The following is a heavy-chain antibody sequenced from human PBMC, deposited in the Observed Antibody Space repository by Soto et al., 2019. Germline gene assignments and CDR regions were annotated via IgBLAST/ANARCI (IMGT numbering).Heavy chain of an antibody. J-gene: IGHJ3*02. D-gene: IGHD1-26*01. CDR3: ARDHGQEWEGGFDI. V-gene: IGHV1-46*01. Sequence: QVQLVQSGAEVQKPGASVKVSCKASGYTFTSYYMHWVRKDPGQGLEWMGIINPSGGSTSYAEKFQGRVTRTRDKSTSTVYMERSSLRSEDTAVYDCARDHGQEWEGGFDIWGQGTMVTVSS. CDR1: GYTFTSYY. CDR2: INPSGGST.